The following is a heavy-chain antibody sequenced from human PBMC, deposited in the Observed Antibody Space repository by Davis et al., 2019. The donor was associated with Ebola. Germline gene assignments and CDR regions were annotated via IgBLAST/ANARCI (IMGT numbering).Heavy chain of an antibody. J-gene: IGHJ6*04. Sequence: GGSLRLSCVSSGHIFSNYAMSWVRQAPGKGLEWVGRIVSKSIGGTTDYAAPVKGRFTISRDDSKNMLYLQMNSLQSEDTGVYYCSGSGRWMAVWGKGTTVTVSS. CDR3: SGSGRWMAV. CDR1: GHIFSNYA. CDR2: IVSKSIGGTT. V-gene: IGHV3-15*04. D-gene: IGHD6-19*01.